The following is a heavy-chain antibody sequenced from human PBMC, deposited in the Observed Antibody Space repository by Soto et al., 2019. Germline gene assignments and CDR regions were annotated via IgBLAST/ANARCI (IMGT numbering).Heavy chain of an antibody. D-gene: IGHD1-1*01. V-gene: IGHV3-33*01. CDR3: ARDDDHPHNGLEN. CDR1: GFRFSNYG. J-gene: IGHJ4*02. Sequence: QVQLVESGGGVVQPGRSLRLSCAASGFRFSNYGMHWVRQAPGKGLEWLAVIVADGTGLHYADSVRGRFTISRDNPKNPLYLQRYGLGADDPAIYFCARDDDHPHNGLENWGQGTLGTVSS. CDR2: IVADGTGL.